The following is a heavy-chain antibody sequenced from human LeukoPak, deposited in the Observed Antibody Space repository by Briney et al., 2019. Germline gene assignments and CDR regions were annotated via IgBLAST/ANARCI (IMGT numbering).Heavy chain of an antibody. CDR3: ARDPDRFDSSGYRGGFDY. J-gene: IGHJ4*02. Sequence: ASVKVSCKASGYTFTSYYMHWVRQAPGQGLEWMGIINPSGGSTSYAQSFQGRDTMTRDMSTSTVYMELSSLRSEDTAVYYCARDPDRFDSSGYRGGFDYWGQGTLVTVSS. D-gene: IGHD3-22*01. V-gene: IGHV1-46*01. CDR1: GYTFTSYY. CDR2: INPSGGST.